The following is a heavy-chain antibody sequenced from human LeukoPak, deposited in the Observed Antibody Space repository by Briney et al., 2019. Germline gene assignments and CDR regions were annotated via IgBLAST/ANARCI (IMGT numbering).Heavy chain of an antibody. CDR2: INPSGGST. D-gene: IGHD6-19*01. CDR1: GYTFTSYY. J-gene: IGHJ4*02. CDR3: AREPGYSSGWPTYYFDY. V-gene: IGHV1-46*01. Sequence: ASVKVSCKASGYTFTSYYMHWVRQAPGQGLEWMGIINPSGGSTSYAQKFQGRVTMTRDMSTSTVYMELSSLRSEDTAVYYCAREPGYSSGWPTYYFDYWGQGTLVTVSS.